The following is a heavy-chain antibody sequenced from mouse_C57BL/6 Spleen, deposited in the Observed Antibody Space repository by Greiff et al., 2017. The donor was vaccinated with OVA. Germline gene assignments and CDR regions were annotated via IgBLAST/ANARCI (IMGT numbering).Heavy chain of an antibody. Sequence: VKPGASVKISCKASGYAFSSSWMNWVKQRPGKGLEWIGRIYPGDGDTNYNGKFKGKATLTADKSSSTAYMQLSSLTSEDSAVYFCATSNWFDYWGQGTTLTVSS. CDR2: IYPGDGDT. CDR1: GYAFSSSW. CDR3: ATSNWFDY. V-gene: IGHV1-82*01. J-gene: IGHJ2*01. D-gene: IGHD2-5*01.